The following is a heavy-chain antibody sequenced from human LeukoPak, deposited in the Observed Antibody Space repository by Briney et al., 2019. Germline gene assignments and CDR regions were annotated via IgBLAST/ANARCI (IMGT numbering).Heavy chain of an antibody. CDR3: ARLLARAVYYYDSSGYVNWFDP. CDR2: IYYSGST. D-gene: IGHD3-22*01. Sequence: SETLSLTCTVSGGSISSYYWSWIRQPPGKGLEWIGYIYYSGSTNYNPSLTSRVTISVDTSKNQFSLKLSSVTAADTSVYYCARLLARAVYYYDSSGYVNWFDPWGQGTLVTVSS. J-gene: IGHJ5*02. CDR1: GGSISSYY. V-gene: IGHV4-59*08.